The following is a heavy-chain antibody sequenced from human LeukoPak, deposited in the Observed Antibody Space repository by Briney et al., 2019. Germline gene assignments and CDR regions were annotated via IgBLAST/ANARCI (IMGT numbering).Heavy chain of an antibody. V-gene: IGHV3-23*01. CDR2: ISGSGGRT. J-gene: IGHJ4*02. D-gene: IGHD2-15*01. CDR1: GFTFSSFA. Sequence: GGSLRLSCAASGFTFSSFAMSWVRQAPGKGLEWVSAISGSGGRTYYADSVKSRFSISRDNSKNTLYLQMNSLRAEDTAVYYCAKAELVGAAGAVGYWGQGTLVTVSS. CDR3: AKAELVGAAGAVGY.